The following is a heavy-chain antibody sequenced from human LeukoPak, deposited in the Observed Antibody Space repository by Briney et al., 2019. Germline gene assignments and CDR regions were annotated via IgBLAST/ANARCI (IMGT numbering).Heavy chain of an antibody. D-gene: IGHD2-2*02. CDR1: GGTFSSYA. CDR2: IIPIFGTA. J-gene: IGHJ6*03. CDR3: ARGDVVVPAAIGHYYYYYYMDV. V-gene: IGHV1-69*05. Sequence: GASVKVPCKASGGTFSSYAISWVRQAPGQGLEWMGGIIPIFGTANYAQKFQGRVTITTDESTSTAYMELSSLRSEDTAVYYCARGDVVVPAAIGHYYYYYYMDVWGKGTTVTVSS.